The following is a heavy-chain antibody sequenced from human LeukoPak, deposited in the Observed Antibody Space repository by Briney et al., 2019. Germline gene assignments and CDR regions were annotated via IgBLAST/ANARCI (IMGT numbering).Heavy chain of an antibody. Sequence: SETLSLTCTVSGGSISSHYWSWIRQPAGKGLEWIGRIYTSGSTNYNPSLKSRVTMSVDTSKNQFSLKLSSVTAADTAVYYCARVSALRLGLYYYYYMDVWGKGTTVTVSS. CDR3: ARVSALRLGLYYYYYMDV. D-gene: IGHD5/OR15-5a*01. CDR2: IYTSGST. V-gene: IGHV4-4*07. CDR1: GGSISSHY. J-gene: IGHJ6*03.